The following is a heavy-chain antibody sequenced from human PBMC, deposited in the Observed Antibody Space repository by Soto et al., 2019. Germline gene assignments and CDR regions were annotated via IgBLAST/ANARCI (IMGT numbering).Heavy chain of an antibody. CDR1: GGSVSSGSYY. CDR2: IYYSGSN. Sequence: QVQLQESGPGLVKPSETLSLTCTVSGGSVSSGSYYWSWIRQPPGKGLEWIGYIYYSGSNNYYPFLQSRVTISVDPSKNRFSRKLSSVNAAYTAGYYCAGRAGGKNNWFDPWGQGTLVTVSS. D-gene: IGHD3-10*01. J-gene: IGHJ5*02. V-gene: IGHV4-61*01. CDR3: AGRAGGKNNWFDP.